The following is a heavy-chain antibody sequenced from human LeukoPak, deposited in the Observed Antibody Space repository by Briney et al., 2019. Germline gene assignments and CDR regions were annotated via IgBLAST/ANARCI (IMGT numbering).Heavy chain of an antibody. V-gene: IGHV1-2*02. D-gene: IGHD2-2*01. CDR2: INPNSGGT. CDR1: GYTFTGYY. CDR3: AGRRYCSSTSCYRDYYYMDV. Sequence: GASVKVSCKASGYTFTGYYMPWVRQAPGQGLEWMGWINPNSGGTNYAQKFQGRVTMTRDTSISTAYMELSRLRSDDTAVYYCAGRRYCSSTSCYRDYYYMDVWGKGTTVTVSS. J-gene: IGHJ6*03.